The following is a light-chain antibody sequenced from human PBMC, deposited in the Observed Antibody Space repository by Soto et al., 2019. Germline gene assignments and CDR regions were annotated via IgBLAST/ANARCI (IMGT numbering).Light chain of an antibody. V-gene: IGKV3-15*01. CDR1: QTISSN. J-gene: IGKJ5*01. CDR3: QQYNNWPPST. CDR2: GAS. Sequence: EIMMAQSPATLSVSPGERAMLSCRASQTISSNLAWYQQKPGQAPRLLIYGASTRATGIPARFSGNGSGTEFTLNISSLQSEDFAVYYCQQYNNWPPSTFGQGTRLEIK.